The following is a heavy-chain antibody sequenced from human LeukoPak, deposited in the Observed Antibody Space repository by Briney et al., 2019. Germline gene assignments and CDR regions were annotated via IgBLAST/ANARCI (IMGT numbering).Heavy chain of an antibody. J-gene: IGHJ5*02. CDR1: GYSFTSYR. CDR2: IYPGDSDI. V-gene: IGHV5-51*01. CDR3: ARLIGYCSSTSCYPNWFDP. D-gene: IGHD2-2*01. Sequence: GESLKISCKGSGYSFTSYRIGWARQMPGKGLEWMGIIYPGDSDIRYSPSFQGQVTISADKSISTAYLQWSSLKASDTAMYYCARLIGYCSSTSCYPNWFDPWGQGSLVTVSS.